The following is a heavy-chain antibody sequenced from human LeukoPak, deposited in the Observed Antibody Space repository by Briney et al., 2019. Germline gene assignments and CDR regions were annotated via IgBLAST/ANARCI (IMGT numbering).Heavy chain of an antibody. CDR1: GGSISSYY. D-gene: IGHD6-13*01. CDR2: IYYSGST. CDR3: ARTPAPSFSSSWYGYYYYAMDV. V-gene: IGHV4-59*08. Sequence: SETLSLTCTVSGGSISSYYWSWIRQPPGKGLEWIGYIYYSGSTNYNPSLKSRVTISVDTSKNQFSLKLSSVTAADTAVYYCARTPAPSFSSSWYGYYYYAMDVWGQGTTVTVSS. J-gene: IGHJ6*02.